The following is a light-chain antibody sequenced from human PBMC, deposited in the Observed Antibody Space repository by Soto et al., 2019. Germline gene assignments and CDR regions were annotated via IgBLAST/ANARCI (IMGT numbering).Light chain of an antibody. CDR3: QISNSDIHV. CDR2: VSSDGSH. CDR1: SGHSTYA. V-gene: IGLV4-69*02. J-gene: IGLJ1*01. Sequence: QLVLTQSPSASASLGASVKLTCTLSSGHSTYAIAWHQQQPEKGPRYLMKVSSDGSHSKGDGIPDRFSGSSSGAERYLTISTLQSEDEADYCCQISNSDIHVFGTGT.